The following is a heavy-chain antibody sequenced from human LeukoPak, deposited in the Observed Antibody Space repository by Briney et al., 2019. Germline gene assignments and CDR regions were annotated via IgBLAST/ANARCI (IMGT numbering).Heavy chain of an antibody. Sequence: SETLSLTCTVSGGSISSYYWSWIRQPPGKGLEWIGYIYYSGSTNYNPSLKSRVTISVDTSKNQFSLKLSSVTAADTAVYYCARNSGSYGPSDYWGQGTLVTASS. J-gene: IGHJ4*02. CDR3: ARNSGSYGPSDY. CDR2: IYYSGST. CDR1: GGSISSYY. D-gene: IGHD1-26*01. V-gene: IGHV4-59*12.